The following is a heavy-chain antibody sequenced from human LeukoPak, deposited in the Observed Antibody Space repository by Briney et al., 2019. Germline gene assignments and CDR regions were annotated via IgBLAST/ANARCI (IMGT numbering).Heavy chain of an antibody. CDR3: AREQDTAIDY. Sequence: ASVKVSCKASGGTFSSYAISWVRQAPGQGLEWMGRIIPILGIANYAQKFQGRVTITTDESTSTAYMELSSLRSDDTAVYYCAREQDTAIDYWGQGTLVTVSS. CDR2: IIPILGIA. CDR1: GGTFSSYA. D-gene: IGHD5-18*01. J-gene: IGHJ4*02. V-gene: IGHV1-69*04.